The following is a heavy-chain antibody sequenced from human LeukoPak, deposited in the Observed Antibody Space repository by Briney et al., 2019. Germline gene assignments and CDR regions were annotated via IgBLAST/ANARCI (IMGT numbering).Heavy chain of an antibody. CDR3: VLRWLQAFDY. V-gene: IGHV1-24*01. J-gene: IGHJ4*02. CDR2: FDPEDGET. Sequence: ASVKVSCKVSGYTLTELSMHWVRQAPGKGLEWMGGFDPEDGETIYAQKFQGRVTMTEDTSTGTAYMELSSLRSEDTAVYYCVLRWLQAFDYWGQGTLVTVSS. CDR1: GYTLTELS. D-gene: IGHD5-24*01.